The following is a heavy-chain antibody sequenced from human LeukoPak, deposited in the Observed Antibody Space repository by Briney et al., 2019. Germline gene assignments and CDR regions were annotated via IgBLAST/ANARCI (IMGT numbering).Heavy chain of an antibody. J-gene: IGHJ4*02. CDR2: INYSGNT. Sequence: PSETLSLTCTVSGGSISRSNYYWIWLRQHPGKGLEWIATINYSGNTYYNPPLKSRVTISVDTSKNQFSLKLSSVTAADTAVYYCARYWGPYDNSGSYFDYWGQGTLVTVSS. D-gene: IGHD3-22*01. CDR3: ARYWGPYDNSGSYFDY. V-gene: IGHV4-39*01. CDR1: GGSISRSNYY.